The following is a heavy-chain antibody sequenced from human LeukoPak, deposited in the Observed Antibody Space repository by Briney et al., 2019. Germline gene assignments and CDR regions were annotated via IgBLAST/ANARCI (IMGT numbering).Heavy chain of an antibody. CDR2: INPSGGST. Sequence: EASVKVSCKASGGTFSSYATSWVRQAPGQGLEWMAIINPSGGSTSYAQKFQGRVTMTRDTSTSTVYMDLSSLRSEDTAVYYCARTTDYGSGKFDYWGQGTLVTVSS. V-gene: IGHV1-46*01. CDR3: ARTTDYGSGKFDY. CDR1: GGTFSSYA. D-gene: IGHD3-10*01. J-gene: IGHJ4*02.